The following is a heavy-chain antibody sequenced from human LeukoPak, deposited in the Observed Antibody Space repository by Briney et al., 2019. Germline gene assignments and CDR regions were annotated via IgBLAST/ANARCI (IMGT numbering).Heavy chain of an antibody. CDR1: GFTFSSYD. V-gene: IGHV3-13*01. D-gene: IGHD6-13*01. J-gene: IGHJ4*02. CDR3: ARVRREQQLVY. Sequence: GGSLRLSCAASGFTFSSYDMHWVRQATGKGLEWVSAIGTAGDTYYPGSVKGRFTISRENAKNSLYLQMNSLRAEDTAVYYCARVRREQQLVYWGQGTLVTVSS. CDR2: IGTAGDT.